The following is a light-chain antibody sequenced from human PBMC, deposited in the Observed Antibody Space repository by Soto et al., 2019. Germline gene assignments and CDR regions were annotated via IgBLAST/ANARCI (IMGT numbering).Light chain of an antibody. CDR2: AAS. J-gene: IGKJ4*01. CDR3: QQYYSTPLT. V-gene: IGKV1-6*01. CDR1: QGIRSA. Sequence: IQVTQSPSSLSASVGDRVTITCRTSQGIRSALGWYQQKPGKVPKLLIYAASTLQSGVPSRFSGSGSGRDFTLTISSLQAEDVAVYYCQQYYSTPLTFGGGTKVDIK.